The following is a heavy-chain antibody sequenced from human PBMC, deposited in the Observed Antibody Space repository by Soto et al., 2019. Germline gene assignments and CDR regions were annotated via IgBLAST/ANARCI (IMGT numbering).Heavy chain of an antibody. D-gene: IGHD3-22*01. J-gene: IGHJ4*02. V-gene: IGHV1-18*01. Sequence: ASVKVYCKASGFTFTSYGISWVRQAPGQGLEWMGWISAYNGNTNYAQKLQGRVTMTTDTSTSTAYMELRSLRSDDTAVYYCARGYYYDSSGYCFDYWGQGTLVTVSS. CDR1: GFTFTSYG. CDR3: ARGYYYDSSGYCFDY. CDR2: ISAYNGNT.